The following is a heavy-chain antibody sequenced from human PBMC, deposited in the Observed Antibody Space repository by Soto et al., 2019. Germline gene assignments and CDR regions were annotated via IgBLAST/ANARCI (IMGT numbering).Heavy chain of an antibody. CDR2: MWYDGTNK. D-gene: IGHD3-16*01. Sequence: QVQLVESGGGVVQPGRSLRLSCAASGFTFRIYSMHWVRQSPGKGLEWVAVMWYDGTNKYYGESVKGRFNISRDNSEKTLYKQMNSLRVEDTAGYYCARDATFGTKGGSFDIWGHGTLVTVSS. CDR1: GFTFRIYS. J-gene: IGHJ3*02. CDR3: ARDATFGTKGGSFDI. V-gene: IGHV3-33*01.